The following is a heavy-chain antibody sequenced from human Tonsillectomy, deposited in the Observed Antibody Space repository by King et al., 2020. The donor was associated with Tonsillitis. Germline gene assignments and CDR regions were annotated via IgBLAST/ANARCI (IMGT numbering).Heavy chain of an antibody. CDR1: GFTFGDHC. CDR2: IRRDGSNK. V-gene: IGHV3-7*01. CDR3: VRDWREGHNACFDS. Sequence: VQLVESGGGLVQPGGSLRLSCAASGFTFGDHCMSWVRQAPGKGLEWVAKIRRDGSNKYYVDSVKGRFDISRDNAKNSVFLQMNSLRAEDTAIYYCVRDWREGHNACFDSWGHGTLVTASP. D-gene: IGHD5-24*01. J-gene: IGHJ5*01.